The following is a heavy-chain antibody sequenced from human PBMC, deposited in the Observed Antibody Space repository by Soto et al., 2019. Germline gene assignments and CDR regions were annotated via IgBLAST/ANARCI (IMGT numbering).Heavy chain of an antibody. Sequence: PSETLSLTCTVSGASISGFYWSWIRKSAGKGLEWIGNIYYSGSTYYNPSLKSRVTMSVDTSKNQFSLKLRSVIVADTAVYHCARFVRSCSGTTCYTRADVWGQGTTVTVSS. J-gene: IGHJ6*02. CDR1: GASISGFY. D-gene: IGHD2-2*02. V-gene: IGHV4-59*01. CDR2: IYYSGST. CDR3: ARFVRSCSGTTCYTRADV.